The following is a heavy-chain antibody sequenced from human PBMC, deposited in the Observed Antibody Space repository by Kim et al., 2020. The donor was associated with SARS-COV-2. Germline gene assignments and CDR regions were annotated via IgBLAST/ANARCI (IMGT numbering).Heavy chain of an antibody. CDR2: IYSGGST. CDR3: ARAIRDTAMDYYFDY. D-gene: IGHD5-18*01. J-gene: IGHJ4*02. Sequence: GGSLRLSCAASGFTVSSNYMSWVRQAPGKGLEWVSVIYSGGSTYYSDSVKGRFTISRDNSKNTLYLQMNSLRAEDTAVYYCARAIRDTAMDYYFDYWGQGTLVTVSS. CDR1: GFTVSSNY. V-gene: IGHV3-53*01.